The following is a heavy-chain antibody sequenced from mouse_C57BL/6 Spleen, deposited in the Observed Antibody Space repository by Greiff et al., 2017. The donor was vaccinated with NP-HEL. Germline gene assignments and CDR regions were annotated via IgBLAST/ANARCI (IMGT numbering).Heavy chain of an antibody. CDR2: IYPGDGDT. J-gene: IGHJ4*01. CDR1: GYAFSSSW. V-gene: IGHV1-82*01. Sequence: VQLQQSGPELVKPGASVKISCKASGYAFSSSWMNWVKQRPGKGLEWIGRIYPGDGDTNYNGKFKGKATLTADKSSSTAYMQLSSLTSEDSAVYFCARSGYSNPYYYAMDYWGQGTSVTVSS. CDR3: ARSGYSNPYYYAMDY. D-gene: IGHD2-5*01.